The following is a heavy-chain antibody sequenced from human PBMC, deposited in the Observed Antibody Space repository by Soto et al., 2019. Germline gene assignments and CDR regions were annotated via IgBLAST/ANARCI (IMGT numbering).Heavy chain of an antibody. CDR3: AHMTPGGFYYDY. CDR1: GFSLRNSGVG. D-gene: IGHD1-1*01. J-gene: IGHJ4*02. V-gene: IGHV2-5*02. CDR2: IYWDDDK. Sequence: QITLKESGPTLVKPTQTLTLPCTFSGFSLRNSGVGVGWIRQPPGKALEWLALIYWDDDKRYSPYLKSSVTITKDTSKTQVVLTMKIMDPVDTATYYCAHMTPGGFYYDYWGQGTLVTVSS.